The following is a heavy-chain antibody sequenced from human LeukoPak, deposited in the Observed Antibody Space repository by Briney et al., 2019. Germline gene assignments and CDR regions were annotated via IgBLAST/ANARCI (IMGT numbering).Heavy chain of an antibody. D-gene: IGHD6-13*01. Sequence: GASVKVSCKASGGTFSSYAISWVRQAPGQGLEWMGGIIPIFGTANYAQKIQGRVTITADESTSTAYMELSSLRSEDTAVYYCARDKAAVYFDYWGQGTLVTVSS. CDR2: IIPIFGTA. J-gene: IGHJ4*02. CDR1: GGTFSSYA. CDR3: ARDKAAVYFDY. V-gene: IGHV1-69*13.